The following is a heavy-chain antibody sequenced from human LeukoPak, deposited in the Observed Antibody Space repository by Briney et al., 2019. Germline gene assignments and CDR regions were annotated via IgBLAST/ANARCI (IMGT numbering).Heavy chain of an antibody. V-gene: IGHV4-4*08. CDR3: ARAYSRSYSHFDD. Sequence: SDPLSLTCTVWGGSISGYYWSWMRQPPGKGLEWIGYIYTSGSTNYNPSLKSRVTISVDTSKYQYPLRLSSVPAADTAMYFYARAYSRSYSHFDDWGQGTLATVSS. D-gene: IGHD1-26*01. CDR1: GGSISGYY. J-gene: IGHJ4*02. CDR2: IYTSGST.